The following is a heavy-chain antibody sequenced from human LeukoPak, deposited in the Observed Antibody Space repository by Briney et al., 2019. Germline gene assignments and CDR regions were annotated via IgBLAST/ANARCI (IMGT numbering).Heavy chain of an antibody. CDR2: IYHSGST. CDR1: GYSISSGYY. V-gene: IGHV4-38-2*02. J-gene: IGHJ4*02. Sequence: SETLSLTCTVSGYSISSGYYWGWIRQPPGKGLEWIGSIYHSGSTDYNPSLKSRVTISVDTSKNQFSLKLSSVTAADTAVYYCARVDYYDSSGYSVFDYWGQGTLVTVSS. CDR3: ARVDYYDSSGYSVFDY. D-gene: IGHD3-22*01.